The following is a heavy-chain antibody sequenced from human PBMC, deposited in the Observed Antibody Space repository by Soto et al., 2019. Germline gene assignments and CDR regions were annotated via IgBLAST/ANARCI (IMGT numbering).Heavy chain of an antibody. D-gene: IGHD2-15*01. CDR3: VASGGWIFDY. V-gene: IGHV3-7*03. CDR1: GFTFNSYW. Sequence: GGSLRLSCAASGFTFNSYWINWVRQTPGKGLEWVANIKYEGGEKNYVDSLEGRFTISRDDADNSVYLQMNSLRAEDTAVYYCVASGGWIFDYWGQGSLVTVSS. CDR2: IKYEGGEK. J-gene: IGHJ4*02.